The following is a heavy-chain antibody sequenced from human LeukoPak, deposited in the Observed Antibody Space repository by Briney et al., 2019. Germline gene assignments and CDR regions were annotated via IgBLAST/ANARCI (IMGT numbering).Heavy chain of an antibody. J-gene: IGHJ4*02. Sequence: VASVKVSCKASGYTFTSYYMHWVRQAPGQGLEWMGIINPSGGSTSYAQKFQGRVTMTRDTSTSTAYMELRSLRSDDTAVYYCARDSRGVATIFGYWGQGSLVTVSS. CDR1: GYTFTSYY. CDR2: INPSGGST. V-gene: IGHV1-46*01. CDR3: ARDSRGVATIFGY. D-gene: IGHD5-12*01.